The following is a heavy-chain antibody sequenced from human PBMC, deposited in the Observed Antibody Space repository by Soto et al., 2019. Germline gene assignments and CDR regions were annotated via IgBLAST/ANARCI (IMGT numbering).Heavy chain of an antibody. CDR2: IYYSGST. Sequence: SETLSLTCTVSGGSISSSSYYWGWIRQPPGKGLEWIGSIYYSGSTYYNPSLKSRVTISVDTSKNQFSLKLSSVTAADTAVYYCARHSLVDIVVVVAAGRKFDYWGQGTLVTVSS. D-gene: IGHD2-15*01. CDR1: GGSISSSSYY. J-gene: IGHJ4*02. V-gene: IGHV4-39*01. CDR3: ARHSLVDIVVVVAAGRKFDY.